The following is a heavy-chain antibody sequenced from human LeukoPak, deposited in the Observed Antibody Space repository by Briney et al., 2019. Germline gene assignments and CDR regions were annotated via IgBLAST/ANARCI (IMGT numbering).Heavy chain of an antibody. Sequence: SETLSLTCNVSGVSVSDGRYYWTWIRQHPGKGLEWTGYKYYSGSAKYNPSLKSRLTISIDTSKNQFSLHLSSVTAADTATYYCATPYCSSISCLDVFNMWGQGTRVTVSS. V-gene: IGHV4-31*03. CDR2: KYYSGSA. CDR1: GVSVSDGRYY. D-gene: IGHD2-2*01. J-gene: IGHJ3*02. CDR3: ATPYCSSISCLDVFNM.